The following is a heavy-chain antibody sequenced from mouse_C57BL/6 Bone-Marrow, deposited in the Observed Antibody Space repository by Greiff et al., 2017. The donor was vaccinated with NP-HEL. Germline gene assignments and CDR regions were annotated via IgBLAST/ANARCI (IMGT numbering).Heavy chain of an antibody. D-gene: IGHD2-4*01. CDR3: ARLRLRRFHAMDY. Sequence: QVQLKESGPELVKPGASVKISCKASGYAFSSSWMNWVKQRPGKGLEWIGRIYPGDGDTNYNGKFKGKATLTADKSSSTAYMQLSSLTSEDSAVYFCARLRLRRFHAMDYWGQGTSVTVSS. V-gene: IGHV1-82*01. J-gene: IGHJ4*01. CDR1: GYAFSSSW. CDR2: IYPGDGDT.